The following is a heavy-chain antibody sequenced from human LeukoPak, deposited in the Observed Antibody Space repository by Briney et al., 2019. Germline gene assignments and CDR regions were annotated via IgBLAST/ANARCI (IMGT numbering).Heavy chain of an antibody. CDR2: INHSGST. Sequence: PSETLSLTCAVYGGSFSGYYWSWIRQPPGKGLEWIGEINHSGSTNYNPSLKSRVTISVDTSKNQFSLKLSSVTAADTAVYYCARALHYSSSSYNDYWAREPWSPSPQ. CDR1: GGSFSGYY. CDR3: ARALHYSSSSYNDY. V-gene: IGHV4-34*01. J-gene: IGHJ4*02. D-gene: IGHD6-6*01.